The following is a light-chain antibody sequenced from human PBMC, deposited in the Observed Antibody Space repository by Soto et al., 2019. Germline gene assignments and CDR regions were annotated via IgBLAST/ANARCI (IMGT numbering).Light chain of an antibody. CDR1: SYNIGKNY. J-gene: IGLJ2*01. V-gene: IGLV1-51*01. CDR2: DSD. CDR3: ATWDSSLSAVV. Sequence: QSVLTQPPSVSAAPGQKVTIFCSGNSYNIGKNYVSWYQQLPGTAPKLLIFDSDKRPSGIPDRFSGSKSGTSATLGITGLQTGDEADYYCATWDSSLSAVVFGGGTKVTVL.